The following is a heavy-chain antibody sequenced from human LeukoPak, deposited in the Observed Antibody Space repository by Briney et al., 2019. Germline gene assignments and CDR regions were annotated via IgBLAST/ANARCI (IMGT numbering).Heavy chain of an antibody. CDR3: ARLDYYYYMDV. Sequence: ASVKVSCKASGGTFSSYAISWVRQAPGQGLEWMGWISAYNGNTNYAQKLQGRVTMTTDTSTSTAYMELRSLRSDDTAVYYRARLDYYYYMDVWGKGTTVTVSS. J-gene: IGHJ6*03. V-gene: IGHV1-18*01. CDR2: ISAYNGNT. CDR1: GGTFSSYA.